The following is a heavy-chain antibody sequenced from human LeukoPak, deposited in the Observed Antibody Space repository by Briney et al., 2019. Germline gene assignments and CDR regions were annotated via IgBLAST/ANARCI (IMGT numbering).Heavy chain of an antibody. D-gene: IGHD3-10*01. J-gene: IGHJ5*02. Sequence: GGSLRLSCAASGFTFDDYGMNWVRQAPGKGLEWVSGINWNGGSTGYADFVKGRFTISRDNAKNSLYLEMNSLRVEDTALYYCARSWYYYGSGSYLGWFDPWGQGTLVTVSS. CDR2: INWNGGST. V-gene: IGHV3-20*04. CDR3: ARSWYYYGSGSYLGWFDP. CDR1: GFTFDDYG.